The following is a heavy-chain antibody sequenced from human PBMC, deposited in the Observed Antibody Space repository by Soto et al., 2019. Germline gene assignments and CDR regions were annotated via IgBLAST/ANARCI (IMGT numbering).Heavy chain of an antibody. Sequence: GGSLRLSCAASGFIFNNYWMHWVRQAPGKGLEWVSSISSSSSYIYYADSVKGRFTISRDNAKNSLYLQMNSLRAEDTAVYYCARGPPETYNWNYPPNWFDPWGQGTLVTVSS. CDR1: GFIFNNYW. D-gene: IGHD1-7*01. CDR2: ISSSSSYI. J-gene: IGHJ5*02. V-gene: IGHV3-21*01. CDR3: ARGPPETYNWNYPPNWFDP.